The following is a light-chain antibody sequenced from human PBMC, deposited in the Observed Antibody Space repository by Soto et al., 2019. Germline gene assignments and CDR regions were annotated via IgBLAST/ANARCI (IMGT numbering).Light chain of an antibody. CDR2: AAS. CDR1: QDISSY. CDR3: QQFNVYPYT. J-gene: IGKJ2*01. Sequence: IQVTQSPSSLSASVGDRVTITCRASQDISSYLAWYQQKPGKAPTLLIYAASTLQSGVPSRFSGSGFGTDFTLTISSLQAEDFAVYYCQQFNVYPYTFGRGTKLEIK. V-gene: IGKV1-9*01.